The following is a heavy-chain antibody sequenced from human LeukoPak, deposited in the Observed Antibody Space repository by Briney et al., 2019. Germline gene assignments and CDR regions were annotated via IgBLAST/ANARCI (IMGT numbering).Heavy chain of an antibody. CDR3: AKRGVVIRVILVGFHKEAYCFDS. CDR2: ISDSAGRT. J-gene: IGHJ4*02. D-gene: IGHD3-22*01. CDR1: GITLSNYG. Sequence: GGSLRLSCAVPGITLSNYGMSWVRQAPGKGLEWVAGISDSAGRTKYADSVKGRFTISRDNPKNTLYLQMNSLRAEDTAVYFCAKRGVVIRVILVGFHKEAYCFDSWGQGALVTVSS. V-gene: IGHV3-23*01.